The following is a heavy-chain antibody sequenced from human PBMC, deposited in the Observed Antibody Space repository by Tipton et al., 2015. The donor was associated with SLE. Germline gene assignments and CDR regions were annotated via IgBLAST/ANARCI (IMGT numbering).Heavy chain of an antibody. D-gene: IGHD1-26*01. J-gene: IGHJ4*02. CDR2: IYYSGST. Sequence: LRLSCTVSGGSISSYYWSWIWQPPGKGLEWIGYIYYSGSTNYNPSLKSRVTISVDTSKNQFSLKLSSVTAADTAVYYCARGGGGSYYVKDYWGQGTLVTVSS. CDR1: GGSISSYY. V-gene: IGHV4-59*01. CDR3: ARGGGGSYYVKDY.